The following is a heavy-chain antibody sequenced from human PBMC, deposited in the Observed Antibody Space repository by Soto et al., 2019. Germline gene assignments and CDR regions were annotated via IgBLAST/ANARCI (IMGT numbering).Heavy chain of an antibody. CDR1: GFDFRSYE. D-gene: IGHD3-10*01. CDR3: ARETISDAIEI. J-gene: IGHJ3*02. CDR2: IRANDESI. Sequence: PGGSLRLSCVSYGFDFRSYEMNWVRQSPGKGLEWVSNIRANDESIYYADSVKGRVSVSRDNAKNSLFLEMNSLRVDDTAVYYCARETISDAIEIWGQGIMVTVS. V-gene: IGHV3-48*03.